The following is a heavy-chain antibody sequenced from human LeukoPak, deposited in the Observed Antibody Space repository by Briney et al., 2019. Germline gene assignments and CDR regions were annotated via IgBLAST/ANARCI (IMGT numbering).Heavy chain of an antibody. D-gene: IGHD3-22*01. Sequence: PSETLSLTCAVYGGSFSGYYWSWIRQPPGKGLEWIGEINHIGSTNYNPSLKSRVTISVDTSKNQFSLRLSSVTAADTAVYYCARRCYDSSGYYYDYFDYWGQGTLVTVSS. CDR3: ARRCYDSSGYYYDYFDY. V-gene: IGHV4-34*01. J-gene: IGHJ4*02. CDR1: GGSFSGYY. CDR2: INHIGST.